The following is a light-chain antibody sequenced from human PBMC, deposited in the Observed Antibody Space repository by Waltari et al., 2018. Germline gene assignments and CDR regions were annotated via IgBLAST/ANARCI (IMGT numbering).Light chain of an antibody. V-gene: IGKV1-39*01. CDR3: QQTSSTPPYT. CDR2: VAS. J-gene: IGKJ2*01. CDR1: QSISSY. Sequence: DIQMTQSPSSLTASVGARVTITCRASQSISSYLNWYQQKPGKAPKLLIYVASSLQSGVPSRFSGSGSGTDFTLTISSLQSEDFATYYCQQTSSTPPYTFGQGTKLEIK.